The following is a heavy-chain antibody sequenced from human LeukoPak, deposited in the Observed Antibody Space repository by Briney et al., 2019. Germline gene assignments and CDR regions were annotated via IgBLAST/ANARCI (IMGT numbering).Heavy chain of an antibody. CDR3: AKRGDSSGYYSSPHDAFDI. CDR2: ISGSGGST. J-gene: IGHJ3*02. V-gene: IGHV3-23*01. D-gene: IGHD3-22*01. CDR1: GFTFSSYA. Sequence: GGSLRLSCAASGFTFSSYAMSWVRQAPGKGLEWVSAISGSGGSTYYADSVKGRFTISRDNSKNTLYLQMNSLRAEDTAVYYCAKRGDSSGYYSSPHDAFDIWGQGTMVTVSS.